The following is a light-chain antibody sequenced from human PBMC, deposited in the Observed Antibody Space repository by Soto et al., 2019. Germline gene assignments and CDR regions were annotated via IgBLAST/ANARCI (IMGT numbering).Light chain of an antibody. CDR2: ATS. J-gene: IGKJ2*01. CDR3: QQCYSNSQT. Sequence: DIQMTQSPSSLSASVGDRVTITCRASQSVSRYLNWYQQKSGRAPKLLIYATSNLQGGVPSRFSGSGSGTIFTLNIRSLQPEDFAIYFCQQCYSNSQTFGQGTKVEI. V-gene: IGKV1-39*01. CDR1: QSVSRY.